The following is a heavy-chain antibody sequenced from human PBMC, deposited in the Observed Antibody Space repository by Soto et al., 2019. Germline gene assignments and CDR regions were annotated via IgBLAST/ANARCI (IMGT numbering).Heavy chain of an antibody. CDR3: ARYVLRYFDWLLGLDY. CDR1: GGTFSSYA. V-gene: IGHV1-69*01. CDR2: IIPIFGTA. D-gene: IGHD3-9*01. Sequence: QVQLVQSGAEVKKPGSSVKVSCKASGGTFSSYAISWVRQAPGQGLEWMGGIIPIFGTANYAQKFQGRVTITEDESTSTDYMELSSLRSEDTAVYYCARYVLRYFDWLLGLDYWGQGTLVTVSS. J-gene: IGHJ4*02.